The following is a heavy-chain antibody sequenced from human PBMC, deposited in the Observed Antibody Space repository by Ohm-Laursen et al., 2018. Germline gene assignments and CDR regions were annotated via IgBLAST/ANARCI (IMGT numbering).Heavy chain of an antibody. Sequence: SVKVSCKSSGYTFTSYDINWVRQATGQGLEWIGWMNPNSGNTGYAQKFQGRVTMTRNTSINTAYMELSSLRSEDTAVYYCARMGPQQPHWYFDLWGRGTLVTVSS. V-gene: IGHV1-8*01. CDR2: MNPNSGNT. J-gene: IGHJ2*01. CDR1: GYTFTSYD. D-gene: IGHD1/OR15-1a*01. CDR3: ARMGPQQPHWYFDL.